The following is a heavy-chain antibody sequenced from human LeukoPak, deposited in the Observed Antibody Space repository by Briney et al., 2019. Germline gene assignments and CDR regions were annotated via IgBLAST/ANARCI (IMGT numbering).Heavy chain of an antibody. CDR1: GFTFSAYA. CDR2: ISPNGGST. J-gene: IGHJ4*02. Sequence: GGSLRLSCSASGFTFSAYAMHWVRQAPGKGLEYVSAISPNGGSTYYADSVKGRFTISRDNSKNTLYLQMNSLRAEDTAVYHCARPRADSGGKYYFDYWGQGTLVTVSS. D-gene: IGHD2-15*01. CDR3: ARPRADSGGKYYFDY. V-gene: IGHV3-64*04.